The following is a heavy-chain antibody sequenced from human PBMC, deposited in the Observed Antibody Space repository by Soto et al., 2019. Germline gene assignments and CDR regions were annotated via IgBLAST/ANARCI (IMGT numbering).Heavy chain of an antibody. CDR1: GYTFTGYY. CDR2: INPNSGGI. CDR3: ARIGSSGWYDY. J-gene: IGHJ4*02. D-gene: IGHD6-19*01. Sequence: QVQLVQSGAEVKKPGASVKVSCKASGYTFTGYYMHWVRQAPGQGLEWMGWINPNSGGINYAQKFQGWVTMTRDTSISTAYMELSRLRSDDTAVYYCARIGSSGWYDYWGQGTLVTVSS. V-gene: IGHV1-2*04.